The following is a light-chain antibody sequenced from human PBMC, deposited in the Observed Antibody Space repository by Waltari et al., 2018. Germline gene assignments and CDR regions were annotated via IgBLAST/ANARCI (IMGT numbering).Light chain of an antibody. CDR1: SSDIGGYDY. V-gene: IGLV2-8*01. CDR2: EVN. CDR3: SSFAGIINYYV. J-gene: IGLJ1*01. Sequence: QSALTQPPSASGSPGQSVTISCTGTSSDIGGYDYVSWYQQHPGKAPRLIIFEVNKRPSGVPDRFSGSTSGTTAALTISGLQTADEADYYCSSFAGIINYYVFGSGTKVTVL.